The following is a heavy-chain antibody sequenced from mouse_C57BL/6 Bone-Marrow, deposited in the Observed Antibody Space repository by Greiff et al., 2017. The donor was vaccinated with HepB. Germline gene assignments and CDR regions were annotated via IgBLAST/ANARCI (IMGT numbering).Heavy chain of an antibody. CDR3: ARGKLGYYAMDY. Sequence: EVKVVESGPVLVKPGASVKMSCKASGYTFTDYYMNWVKQSHGKSLEWIGVINPYNGGTSYNQKFKGKATLTVDKSSSTAYMELNSLTSEDSAVYYCARGKLGYYAMDYWGQGTSVTVSS. D-gene: IGHD3-1*01. V-gene: IGHV1-19*01. J-gene: IGHJ4*01. CDR1: GYTFTDYY. CDR2: INPYNGGT.